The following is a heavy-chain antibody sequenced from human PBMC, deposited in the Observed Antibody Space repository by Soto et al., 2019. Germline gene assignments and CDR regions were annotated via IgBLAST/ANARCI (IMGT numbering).Heavy chain of an antibody. V-gene: IGHV1-2*04. CDR3: ARGGDYCSSTSCYTGHYYYYGMDV. CDR1: GYTFTGYY. D-gene: IGHD2-2*02. J-gene: IGHJ6*02. CDR2: INPNSGGT. Sequence: ASVKVSCKASGYTFTGYYMHWVRQAPGQGLEWMGWINPNSGGTNYAQKFQGWVTMTRDTSISTAYMELSRLRSDDTAVYYCARGGDYCSSTSCYTGHYYYYGMDVWGQGTTVTVS.